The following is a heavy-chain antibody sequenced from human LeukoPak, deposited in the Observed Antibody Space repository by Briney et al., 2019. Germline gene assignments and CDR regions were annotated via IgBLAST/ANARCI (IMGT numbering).Heavy chain of an antibody. D-gene: IGHD6-13*01. Sequence: GGSLRLSCVAPGFTFSTYAMHWVRQAPGKGLEWVAVISHDGGNKYYADSVRGRFTISRDNSNNTLYLQMNSLRAEDTAVYFCAKAVSSWYSDYWGQGTLVTVSS. CDR3: AKAVSSWYSDY. CDR1: GFTFSTYA. CDR2: ISHDGGNK. V-gene: IGHV3-30*18. J-gene: IGHJ4*02.